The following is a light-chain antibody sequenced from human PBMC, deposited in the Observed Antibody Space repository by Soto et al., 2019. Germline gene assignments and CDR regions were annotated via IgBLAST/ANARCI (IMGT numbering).Light chain of an antibody. V-gene: IGKV1-5*01. J-gene: IGKJ2*01. Sequence: DIQMTQSPSTLSASVGDRVTITCRASQSISSWLAWYQQKPGKAPKLLIYDASSLESGVPSRFSGSGSGTEFTLTISSLQPDDFAPYYCQQYNSSYTFGQGTKVDIK. CDR2: DAS. CDR3: QQYNSSYT. CDR1: QSISSW.